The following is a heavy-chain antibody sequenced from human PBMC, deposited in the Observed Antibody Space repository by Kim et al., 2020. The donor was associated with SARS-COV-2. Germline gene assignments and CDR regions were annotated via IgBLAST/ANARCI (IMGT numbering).Heavy chain of an antibody. J-gene: IGHJ5*02. CDR2: ISAYNGNT. V-gene: IGHV1-18*01. D-gene: IGHD6-13*01. Sequence: ASVKVSCKASGYTFTSYGISWVRQAPGQGLEWMGWISAYNGNTNYAQKLQGRVTMTTDTSTSTAYMELRSLRSDDTAVYYCARVGLKQQLVINWFDPWGQGTLVTVSS. CDR3: ARVGLKQQLVINWFDP. CDR1: GYTFTSYG.